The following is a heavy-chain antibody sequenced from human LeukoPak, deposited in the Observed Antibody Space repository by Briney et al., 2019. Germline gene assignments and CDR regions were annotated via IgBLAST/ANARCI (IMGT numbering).Heavy chain of an antibody. V-gene: IGHV4-34*01. CDR3: ARAAPHCSGGSCYSHDWFDP. J-gene: IGHJ5*02. CDR1: GGSFSGYY. D-gene: IGHD2-15*01. CDR2: INHSGST. Sequence: SETLSLTCAVYGGSFSGYYWSWIRQPPGKGLEWIGEINHSGSTYYNPSLKSRVTISVDRSKNQFSLKLSSVTAADTAVYYCARAAPHCSGGSCYSHDWFDPWGQGTLVTVSS.